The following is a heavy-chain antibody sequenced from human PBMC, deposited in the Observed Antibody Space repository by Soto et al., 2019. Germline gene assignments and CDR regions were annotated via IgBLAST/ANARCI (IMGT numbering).Heavy chain of an antibody. J-gene: IGHJ4*02. D-gene: IGHD2-2*01. CDR3: AREYCTSNSCYGVDY. CDR1: VDTFTTYG. V-gene: IGHV1-18*01. CDR2: ISGYNDNT. Sequence: ASVKVSCKASVDTFTTYGISWVRQAPGQGLEWMGWISGYNDNTKYAQKFQGRVIMTADTSRRTAYLELRTLTSDDTAVYYCAREYCTSNSCYGVDYWGQGTLVTVSS.